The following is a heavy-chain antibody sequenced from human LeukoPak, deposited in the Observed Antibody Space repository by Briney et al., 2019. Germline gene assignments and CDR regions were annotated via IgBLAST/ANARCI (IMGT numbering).Heavy chain of an antibody. CDR2: IMQDGSEK. CDR3: ARRYCGGDCHSPYFDY. D-gene: IGHD2-21*02. CDR1: GFTFSSYG. J-gene: IGHJ4*02. Sequence: GRSLRLSCAASGFTFSSYGMHWVRQAPGKGLEWVANIMQDGSEKYYVDSVKGRFTISRDNAKNSLYLQMNSLRAEDTAVYYCARRYCGGDCHSPYFDYWGQGTLVTVSS. V-gene: IGHV3-7*01.